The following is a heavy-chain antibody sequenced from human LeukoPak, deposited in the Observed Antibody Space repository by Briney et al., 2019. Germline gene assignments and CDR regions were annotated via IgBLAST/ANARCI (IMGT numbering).Heavy chain of an antibody. CDR2: ISSSSSYI. CDR3: AKQEVRGVHVDY. D-gene: IGHD3-10*01. Sequence: GGSLRLSCAASGFTFSSYSMNWVRQAPGKGLEWVSSISSSSSYIYYADSVKGRFTISRDNAKNSLYLQMNSLRAEDTAVYYCAKQEVRGVHVDYWGQGTLVTVSS. V-gene: IGHV3-21*01. CDR1: GFTFSSYS. J-gene: IGHJ4*02.